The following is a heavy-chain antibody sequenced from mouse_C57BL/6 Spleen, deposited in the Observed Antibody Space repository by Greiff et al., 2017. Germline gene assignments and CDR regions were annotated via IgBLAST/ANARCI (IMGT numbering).Heavy chain of an antibody. CDR2: IRSKSNNYAT. Sequence: EVQVVESGGGLVQPKGSLKLSCAASGFSFNTYAMNWVRQAPGKGLEWVARIRSKSNNYATYYADSVKDRFTISRDDSESMLYLQMNNLKTEDTAMYYCVRGGYGNPFDYLGQGTTLTVSS. D-gene: IGHD2-1*01. J-gene: IGHJ2*01. V-gene: IGHV10-1*01. CDR1: GFSFNTYA. CDR3: VRGGYGNPFDY.